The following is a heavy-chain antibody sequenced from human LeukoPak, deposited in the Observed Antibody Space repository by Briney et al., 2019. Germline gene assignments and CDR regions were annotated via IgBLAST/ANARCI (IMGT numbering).Heavy chain of an antibody. CDR3: VRRGSSSPFDY. V-gene: IGHV5-51*01. D-gene: IGHD2-2*01. J-gene: IGHJ4*02. CDR2: IDPGDSDT. Sequence: GESLKISCKGSGYIFTNYRIAWVRQMPGKDLEWMGIIDPGDSDTRYSPSFQGQVAISADKSISTAYLQWSSLKASDTAMYYCVRRGSSSPFDYWGQGALVPSRQ. CDR1: GYIFTNYR.